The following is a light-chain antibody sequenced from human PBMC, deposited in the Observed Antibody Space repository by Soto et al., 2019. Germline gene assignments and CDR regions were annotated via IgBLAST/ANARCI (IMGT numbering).Light chain of an antibody. CDR3: QQYTNTNNPWM. CDR2: DAS. CDR1: QSISNW. V-gene: IGKV1-5*01. J-gene: IGKJ1*01. Sequence: DIQMTQSPSTLPASVGDRVTITCRASQSISNWLAWYQQKPGTAPKVLVYDASTLQSGVASRFSGSGSGTEFTLIISGLQPDDSATYYCQQYTNTNNPWMFGQGTKVDI.